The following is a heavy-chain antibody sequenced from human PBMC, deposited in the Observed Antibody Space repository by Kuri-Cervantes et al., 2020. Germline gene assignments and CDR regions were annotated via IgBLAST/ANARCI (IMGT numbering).Heavy chain of an antibody. CDR1: GYTFTGYY. CDR3: ASDRFLEWLGLYYYYGMDV. Sequence: ASVKVSCKASGYTFTGYYSHWVRQAPGQGLEWMGWINPNSGGTNYAQKFQGRVTMTRDTSISTAYMELSRLRSDDTAVYYCASDRFLEWLGLYYYYGMDVWGQGTTVTVSS. V-gene: IGHV1-2*02. J-gene: IGHJ6*02. D-gene: IGHD3-3*01. CDR2: INPNSGGT.